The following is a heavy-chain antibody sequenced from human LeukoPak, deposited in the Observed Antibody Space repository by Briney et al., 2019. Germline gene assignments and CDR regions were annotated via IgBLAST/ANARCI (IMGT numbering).Heavy chain of an antibody. CDR2: ISGSGGST. J-gene: IGHJ6*02. CDR3: AKVSVWSGYYSGMDV. V-gene: IGHV3-23*01. Sequence: GGSLRLSCAASGFTFSSYAMSWVRQAPGKGLEWVSAISGSGGSTYYADSVRGRFTISRDNSKNTLYLQMNSLRAEDTAVYYCAKVSVWSGYYSGMDVWGQGTTVTVSS. CDR1: GFTFSSYA. D-gene: IGHD3-3*01.